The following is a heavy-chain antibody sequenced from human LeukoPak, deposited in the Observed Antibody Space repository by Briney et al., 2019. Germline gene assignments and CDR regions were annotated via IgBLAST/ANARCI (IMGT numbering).Heavy chain of an antibody. CDR1: GGSISSGGYY. D-gene: IGHD3-10*01. Sequence: SETLSLTCTVSGGSISSGGYYWSWIRQHPGKGLEWIGYIYYSGSTCYNPSLKSRVTISVDTSKNQFSLKLSSVTAADTAVYYCAREYGSGSLAYYYYYMDVWGKGTTVTVSS. J-gene: IGHJ6*03. V-gene: IGHV4-31*03. CDR3: AREYGSGSLAYYYYYMDV. CDR2: IYYSGST.